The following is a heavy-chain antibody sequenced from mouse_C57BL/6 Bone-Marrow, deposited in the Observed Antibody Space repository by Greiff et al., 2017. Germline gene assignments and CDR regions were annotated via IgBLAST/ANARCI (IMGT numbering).Heavy chain of an antibody. CDR3: ARYDDYDVDY. CDR2: IRNKANGYTT. J-gene: IGHJ2*01. D-gene: IGHD2-4*01. Sequence: EVQLVESGGGLVQPGGSLSLSCAASGFTFTDYYMSWVRQPPGKALEWLGFIRNKANGYTTEYSASVKGRFTISSDNSQSILYLQMNALRAEDSATYYCARYDDYDVDYWGQGTTLTVSS. V-gene: IGHV7-3*01. CDR1: GFTFTDYY.